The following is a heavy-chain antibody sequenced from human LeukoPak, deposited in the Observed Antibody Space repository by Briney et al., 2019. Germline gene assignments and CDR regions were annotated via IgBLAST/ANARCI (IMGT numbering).Heavy chain of an antibody. CDR2: IYYSGST. Sequence: SETLSLTCTVSGGSISSSSYYWGWIRQPPGKGLEWIGSIYYSGSTSYNPSLKSRVTISVDTSKNQFSLKLSSVTAADTAVYYCARARVEEQWLVPYYYYYYMDVWGKGTTVTVSS. D-gene: IGHD6-19*01. V-gene: IGHV4-39*07. CDR3: ARARVEEQWLVPYYYYYYMDV. J-gene: IGHJ6*03. CDR1: GGSISSSSYY.